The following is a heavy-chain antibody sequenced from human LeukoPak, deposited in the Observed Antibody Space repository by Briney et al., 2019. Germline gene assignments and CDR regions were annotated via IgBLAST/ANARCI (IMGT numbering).Heavy chain of an antibody. CDR3: ARVFDSGRFYYYIDV. Sequence: SETLSLTCTVSGGSISSYYWSWIRQPAGKGLEWIGRIYTSGSTNYNPSLKSRVAISVDRSKNQFSLKLSSVTAADTAVYYCARVFDSGRFYYYIDVWGKGTTVTVSS. CDR2: IYTSGST. V-gene: IGHV4-4*07. CDR1: GGSISSYY. J-gene: IGHJ6*03. D-gene: IGHD3-10*01.